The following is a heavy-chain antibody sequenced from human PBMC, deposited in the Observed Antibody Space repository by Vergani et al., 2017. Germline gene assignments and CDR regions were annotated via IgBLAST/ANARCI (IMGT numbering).Heavy chain of an antibody. Sequence: QVQLVQSGAEVKKPGASVKVSCKASGYTFTSYAMHWVRQAPGQRLEWMGWINAGNGNTKYSQKFQGRVTITRDTSASTAYMELSSLRSEDTAVYYCAIDWFGGGRIEYWFDPWGQGTLVTVSS. CDR1: GYTFTSYA. D-gene: IGHD3-10*01. CDR2: INAGNGNT. J-gene: IGHJ5*02. CDR3: AIDWFGGGRIEYWFDP. V-gene: IGHV1-3*01.